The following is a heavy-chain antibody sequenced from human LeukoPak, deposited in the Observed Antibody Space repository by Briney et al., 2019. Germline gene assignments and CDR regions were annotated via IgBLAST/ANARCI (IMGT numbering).Heavy chain of an antibody. CDR2: ISSSSSYI. D-gene: IGHD3-3*01. CDR3: ARDLRFWSGYYYF. CDR1: AFTFSSYN. J-gene: IGHJ4*02. Sequence: GGSLRLSCAASAFTFSSYNMNWVRQPPGKGLEWVSSISSSSSYIYYADSVKGRFTISRDNAKNSLYLQMNSLRAEDTAVYYCARDLRFWSGYYYFWGQGTLVTVSS. V-gene: IGHV3-21*01.